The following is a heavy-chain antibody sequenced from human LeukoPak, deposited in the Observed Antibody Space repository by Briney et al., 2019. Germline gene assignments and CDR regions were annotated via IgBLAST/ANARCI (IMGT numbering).Heavy chain of an antibody. J-gene: IGHJ4*02. CDR1: GFSSSEYG. V-gene: IGHV3-30*02. CDR2: IRSDGSNK. CDR3: AXDHCSRCXXDDYLDS. D-gene: IGHD2-15*01. Sequence: GGSLRLSCAASGFSSSEYGMHWVRQGPGKRLEWVAFIRSDGSNKYYADSVNGRFTVSRDNSKKTLYLQMNSLRGEETAVYYCAXDHCSRCXXDDYLDSWGQGTLVTVSS.